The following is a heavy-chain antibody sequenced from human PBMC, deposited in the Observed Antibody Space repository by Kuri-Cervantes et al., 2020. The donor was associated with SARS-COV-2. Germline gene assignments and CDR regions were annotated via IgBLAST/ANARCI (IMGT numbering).Heavy chain of an antibody. CDR1: GGSISSYY. D-gene: IGHD2-15*01. V-gene: IGHV4-59*01. CDR2: IYYSGST. J-gene: IGHJ4*02. Sequence: SETLSLTCTVSGGSISSYYWSWIRQPPGKGLEWIGYIYYSGSTNYNPSLKSRVTISVDTPKNQFSLKLSSVTAADTAVHYCAREGYCSGGSCFDYWGQGTLVTVSS. CDR3: AREGYCSGGSCFDY.